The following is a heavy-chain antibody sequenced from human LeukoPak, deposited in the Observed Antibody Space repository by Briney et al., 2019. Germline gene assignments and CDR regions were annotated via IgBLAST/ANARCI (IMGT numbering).Heavy chain of an antibody. CDR3: ARDTPLRGSGSLYGMDV. D-gene: IGHD6-19*01. CDR2: IGTAGDT. V-gene: IGHV3-13*01. Sequence: GGSLRLSCAASGFTFSSYDMHWVRQATGIGLEWVSAIGTAGDTYYPGSVKGRFTISRQNAKNSLYLQMNSLRAGDTAVYYCARDTPLRGSGSLYGMDVWGQGTTVTVSS. J-gene: IGHJ6*02. CDR1: GFTFSSYD.